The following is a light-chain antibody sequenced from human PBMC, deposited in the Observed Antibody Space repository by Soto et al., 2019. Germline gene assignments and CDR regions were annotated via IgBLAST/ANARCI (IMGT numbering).Light chain of an antibody. Sequence: GDRVTITGQSSQAIDSWLAWYQQKPGEAPKLLIFTGSLLHSGVPPRFSGSGSGTDFTLTISSLQPEDFGVYYCQQRSNWPPVTCGGGTKV. CDR3: QQRSNWPPVT. CDR2: TGS. CDR1: QAIDSW. V-gene: IGKV1-12*01. J-gene: IGKJ4*01.